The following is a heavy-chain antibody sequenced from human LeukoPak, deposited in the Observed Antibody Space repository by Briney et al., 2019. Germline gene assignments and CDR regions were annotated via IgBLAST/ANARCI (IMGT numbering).Heavy chain of an antibody. Sequence: PGGSLRLSCAASGFTVSSNYMSWVRQAPGKGLEWVSVIYSGGSTYYADSVKGRFTISRDNSKNTLYLQMNSLRAEDTAVYYCARGSSWYRGAGPARLLYFDYWGQGTLVTVSS. CDR2: IYSGGST. V-gene: IGHV3-66*02. CDR1: GFTVSSNY. J-gene: IGHJ4*02. CDR3: ARGSSWYRGAGPARLLYFDY. D-gene: IGHD6-13*01.